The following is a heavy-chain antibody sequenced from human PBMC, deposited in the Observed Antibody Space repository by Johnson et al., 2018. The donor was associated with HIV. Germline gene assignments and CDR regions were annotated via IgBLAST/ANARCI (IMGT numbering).Heavy chain of an antibody. V-gene: IGHV3-9*01. CDR2: ISWNSDTI. Sequence: LVESGGGVVQPGRSLRLSCAASGFTFSSYAMHWVRQAPGKGLEWVSGISWNSDTIGYADSVKGRFTISRDTAKNSHYLQMNSLRAEDTAVYYCARDQRRSSWYTEGEKVGNAFDIWGQGTMVTVSS. CDR3: ARDQRRSSWYTEGEKVGNAFDI. J-gene: IGHJ3*02. CDR1: GFTFSSYA. D-gene: IGHD6-13*01.